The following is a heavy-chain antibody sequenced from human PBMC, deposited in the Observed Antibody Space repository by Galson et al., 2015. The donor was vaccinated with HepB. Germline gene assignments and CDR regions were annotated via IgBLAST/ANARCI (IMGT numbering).Heavy chain of an antibody. J-gene: IGHJ3*02. CDR1: GGTFSSYA. V-gene: IGHV1-69*06. CDR2: IIPIFGTA. D-gene: IGHD6-19*01. CDR3: ARGVAVAGTYGAFDI. Sequence: SVKVSCKASGGTFSSYAISWVRQAPGQGLEWMGGIIPIFGTANYAQKFQGRVTITADKSTSTAYMELSSLGSEDTAVYYCARGVAVAGTYGAFDIWGQGTMVTVSS.